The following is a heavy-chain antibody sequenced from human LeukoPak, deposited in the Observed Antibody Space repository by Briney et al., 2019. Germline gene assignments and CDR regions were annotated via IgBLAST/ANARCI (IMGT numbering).Heavy chain of an antibody. Sequence: SETLSLTCTVSGGSISSDYWSWIRQPPGKGLEWIGYIYYSGTTNYSPSPKSRVTISVDTSKNQFSLKLSSVTAADTAVYYRARGLTIVGSTSFHFWGRGTLVTVSS. J-gene: IGHJ4*02. CDR2: IYYSGTT. CDR1: GGSISSDY. D-gene: IGHD1-26*01. CDR3: ARGLTIVGSTSFHF. V-gene: IGHV4-59*01.